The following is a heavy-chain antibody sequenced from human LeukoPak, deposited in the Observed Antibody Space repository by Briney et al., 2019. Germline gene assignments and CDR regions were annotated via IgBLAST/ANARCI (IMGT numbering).Heavy chain of an antibody. CDR3: ARQPGGYSYGYIDY. J-gene: IGHJ4*02. D-gene: IGHD5-18*01. V-gene: IGHV4-39*01. CDR2: IYYSGST. Sequence: SETLSLTCTVPGGSISSSSYYWGWIRQPPGKGLEWIGSIYYSGSTYYNPSLKSRVTISVDTSKNQFSLKLSSVTAADTAVYYCARQPGGYSYGYIDYWGQGTLVTVSS. CDR1: GGSISSSSYY.